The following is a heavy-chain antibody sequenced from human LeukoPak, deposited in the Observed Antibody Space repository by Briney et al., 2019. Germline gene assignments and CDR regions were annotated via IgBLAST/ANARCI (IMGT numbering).Heavy chain of an antibody. J-gene: IGHJ4*02. CDR2: INSDGSTT. CDR1: GFTFSTYW. Sequence: GGSLRLSCAASGFTFSTYWMHWVRQAPGKGLVWVSRINSDGSTTNYADSVKGRFTISRDNAKNTLYLQMNSLRAEDTAVYYCARDYGSYGLDYWGQGPLVTVSS. D-gene: IGHD3-10*01. V-gene: IGHV3-74*01. CDR3: ARDYGSYGLDY.